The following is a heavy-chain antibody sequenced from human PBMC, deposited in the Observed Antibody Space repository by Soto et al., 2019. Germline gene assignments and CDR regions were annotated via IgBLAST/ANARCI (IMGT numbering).Heavy chain of an antibody. CDR2: IYHSGST. V-gene: IGHV4-30-4*01. CDR3: ARDPIFYYASSGYGGSYFDY. CDR1: GASITSDDYY. Sequence: SETLSLTCAVSGASITSDDYYWSWIRQPPGKGLEWIGYIYHSGSTYYNPSLKSRVSISIDTSQNQFSLKLTSLTAADTAVYYCARDPIFYYASSGYGGSYFDYWGQGSRVTVSS. D-gene: IGHD3-22*01. J-gene: IGHJ4*02.